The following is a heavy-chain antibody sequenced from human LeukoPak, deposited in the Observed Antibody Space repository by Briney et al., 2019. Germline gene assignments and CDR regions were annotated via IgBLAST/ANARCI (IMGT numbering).Heavy chain of an antibody. V-gene: IGHV1-2*02. CDR3: ARDGAFPGSHTWFDP. D-gene: IGHD2-21*01. CDR2: LNPYTGDT. CDR1: GYTFTGYF. J-gene: IGHJ5*02. Sequence: GASVEVSWKSSGYTFTGYFIHWVRQAPGQGLEWMGWLNPYTGDTTWPQKFEGRATMTRDAPTSTAYMELSSLRSADTPVYHCARDGAFPGSHTWFDPWGQGTLVTASS.